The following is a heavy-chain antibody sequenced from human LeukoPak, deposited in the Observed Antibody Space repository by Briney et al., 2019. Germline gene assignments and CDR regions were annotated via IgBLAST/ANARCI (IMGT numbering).Heavy chain of an antibody. CDR2: INQDGSEK. J-gene: IGHJ4*02. CDR1: GFTFSSFW. D-gene: IGHD2-15*01. CDR3: ARPRGYCSGGSCFPFGN. Sequence: GGSLRLSCAASGFTFSSFWMSWVRQAPGKVLEWVANINQDGSEKYFVASVQGRFTISRDNAHNSVVLQMNSLRTEDTAVYYCARPRGYCSGGSCFPFGNWGQGTLVTVS. V-gene: IGHV3-7*01.